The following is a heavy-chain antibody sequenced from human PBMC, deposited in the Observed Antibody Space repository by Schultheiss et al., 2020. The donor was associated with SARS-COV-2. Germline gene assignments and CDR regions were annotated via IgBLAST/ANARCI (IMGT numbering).Heavy chain of an antibody. J-gene: IGHJ4*02. CDR2: IYHSGST. D-gene: IGHD4-17*01. Sequence: SETLSLTCAVSGYSISSGYYWSWIRQPPGKGLEWIGSIYHSGSTYYNPSLKSRVSISVDTSKNQFSLKLNSVTAADTAVYYCAGTVKLKYYFDYWGQGTLVTVSS. CDR3: AGTVKLKYYFDY. V-gene: IGHV4-38-2*01. CDR1: GYSISSGYY.